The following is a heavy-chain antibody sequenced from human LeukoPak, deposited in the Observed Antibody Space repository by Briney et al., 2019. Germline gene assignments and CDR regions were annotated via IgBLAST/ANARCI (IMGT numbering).Heavy chain of an antibody. CDR1: GFTFSSYW. Sequence: GGSLRLSCAASGFTFSSYWMHWVRQAPGKGLVWVSRINSDGSSTSYADSVKGRFTISRDNAKNTLYLQMNSLRAEDTAVYYCARGGSDWYFDYWGQGTLVTVSS. J-gene: IGHJ4*02. V-gene: IGHV3-74*01. D-gene: IGHD3-10*01. CDR2: INSDGSST. CDR3: ARGGSDWYFDY.